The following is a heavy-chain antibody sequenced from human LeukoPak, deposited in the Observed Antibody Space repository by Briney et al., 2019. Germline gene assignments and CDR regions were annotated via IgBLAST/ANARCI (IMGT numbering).Heavy chain of an antibody. J-gene: IGHJ4*02. V-gene: IGHV4-38-2*02. Sequence: PSETLSLTCTVSGYSISSGYYWGWIRQPPGKGLEWIGSIYHSGTTYCGPSLKSRVTISVDTSKNQFSPELSSVTAADTAVYFCARDGAVAGTFWVYWGQGTLVTVSS. CDR3: ARDGAVAGTFWVY. CDR1: GYSISSGYY. D-gene: IGHD6-19*01. CDR2: IYHSGTT.